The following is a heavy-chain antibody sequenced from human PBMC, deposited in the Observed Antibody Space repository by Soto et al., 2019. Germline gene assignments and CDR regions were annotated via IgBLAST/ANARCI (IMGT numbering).Heavy chain of an antibody. J-gene: IGHJ4*02. V-gene: IGHV3-21*04. Sequence: PGGSLRLSCAASGFTFSSYSMNWVRQAPRKGLELVSSLSSSGHIYYADSVKGRFTISRDNAKNSLYLQMNSLRAEDTAVYYCVRHWLATREFDYWGQGTLVTVSS. CDR2: LSSSGHI. D-gene: IGHD1-26*01. CDR1: GFTFSSYS. CDR3: VRHWLATREFDY.